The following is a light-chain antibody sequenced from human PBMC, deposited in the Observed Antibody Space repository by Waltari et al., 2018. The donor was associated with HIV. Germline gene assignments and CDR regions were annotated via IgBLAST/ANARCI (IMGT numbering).Light chain of an antibody. CDR1: QSVSTW. V-gene: IGKV1-5*03. CDR2: KTS. J-gene: IGKJ3*01. CDR3: HQMNSFS. Sequence: DIQMTQSPSTLSASVGDRVTITCRASQSVSTWLAWYQQKPGKAPKLVIYKTSSLETGVPSRFSGSGSGTEFTLTISDLHPDDFATYYCHQMNSFSFGPGTKVEI.